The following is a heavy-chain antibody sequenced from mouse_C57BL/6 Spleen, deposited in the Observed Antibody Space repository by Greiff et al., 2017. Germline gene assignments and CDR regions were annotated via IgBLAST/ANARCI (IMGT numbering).Heavy chain of an antibody. V-gene: IGHV5-17*01. J-gene: IGHJ4*01. Sequence: VQLKESGGGLVKPGGSLKLSCAASGFTFSDYGMHWVRQAPEKGLAWVAYISSGSSTIYYADPVKVRFTISRDNAKNTLFLQMTSLRSEDTAMYYCARPNGRGAMDYWGQGTSVTVSS. CDR3: ARPNGRGAMDY. CDR2: ISSGSSTI. CDR1: GFTFSDYG.